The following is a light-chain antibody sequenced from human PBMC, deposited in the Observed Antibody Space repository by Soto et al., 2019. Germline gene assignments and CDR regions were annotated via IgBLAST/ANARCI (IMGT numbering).Light chain of an antibody. CDR2: DAS. CDR3: RQYNSWPRT. CDR1: QSVSNK. V-gene: IGKV3-15*01. Sequence: EIVMTQSPSTLSVSPGERATLSFRASQSVSNKLAWYQQKPGQAPRLLIYDASTRATGIPARFSGSGSGTKFTLTISSLQSEDFAVYYCRQYNSWPRTFGQGTKVDI. J-gene: IGKJ1*01.